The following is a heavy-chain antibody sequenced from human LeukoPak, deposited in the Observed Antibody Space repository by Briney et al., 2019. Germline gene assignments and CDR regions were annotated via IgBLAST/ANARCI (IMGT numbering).Heavy chain of an antibody. Sequence: GGSLRLSCAASGFTFSSYAMHWVRQAPGKGLEWVAVISYDGSNKYYADSVKGRFTISRDNSKNTLYLQMNSLRAEDTAVYYCARDSPMVSGHYGMDVWGQGTTVTVSS. CDR1: GFTFSSYA. CDR2: ISYDGSNK. CDR3: ARDSPMVSGHYGMDV. D-gene: IGHD3-10*01. J-gene: IGHJ6*02. V-gene: IGHV3-30*04.